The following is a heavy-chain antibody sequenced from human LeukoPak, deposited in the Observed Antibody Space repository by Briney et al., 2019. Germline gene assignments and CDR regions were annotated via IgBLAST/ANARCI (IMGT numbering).Heavy chain of an antibody. D-gene: IGHD7-27*01. Sequence: ASVKVSCKASGYTFTSYDINWVRQATGQGLEWMGWINPNSGNTGYAQKFQGRVTITRNTSISTAYMELSSLRSEDTAVYYCARVPNWGLYYFDYWGQGTLATVSS. V-gene: IGHV1-8*03. CDR1: GYTFTSYD. J-gene: IGHJ4*02. CDR2: INPNSGNT. CDR3: ARVPNWGLYYFDY.